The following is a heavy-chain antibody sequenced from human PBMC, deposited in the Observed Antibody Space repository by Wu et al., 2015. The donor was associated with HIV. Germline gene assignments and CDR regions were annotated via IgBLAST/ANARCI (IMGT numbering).Heavy chain of an antibody. CDR2: IIPIFGTA. Sequence: QVQLVQSGAEVKKPGSSVKVSCKASGGTFSSYAISWVRQAPGQGLEWMGRIIPIFGTANYAQKFQGRVTITADESTNTAYMELRSLRSDDTAFYYCARDGRLLWVRGGLETLTSWGQGTLVTVSS. V-gene: IGHV1-69*13. J-gene: IGHJ4*02. CDR3: ARDGRLLWVRGGLETLTS. CDR1: GGTFSSYA. D-gene: IGHD3-10*01.